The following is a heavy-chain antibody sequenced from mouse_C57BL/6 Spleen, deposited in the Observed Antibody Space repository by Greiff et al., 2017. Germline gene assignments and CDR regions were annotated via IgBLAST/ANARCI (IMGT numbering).Heavy chain of an antibody. D-gene: IGHD4-1*01. CDR1: GYTFTSYW. CDR3: AFQLTGTNDY. J-gene: IGHJ2*01. Sequence: QVQLQQPGAELVKPGASVKLSCKASGYTFTSYWMHWVKQRPEQGLEWIGMIHPNSGSTNYNEKFKSKATLTVDKSSSTAYMQLSSLTSEDSAVYYCAFQLTGTNDYWGQGTTLTVSS. V-gene: IGHV1-64*01. CDR2: IHPNSGST.